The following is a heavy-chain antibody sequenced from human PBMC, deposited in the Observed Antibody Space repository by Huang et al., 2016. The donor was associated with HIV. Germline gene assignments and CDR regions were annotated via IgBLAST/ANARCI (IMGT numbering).Heavy chain of an antibody. CDR2: ISWNSANI. J-gene: IGHJ4*02. D-gene: IGHD1-26*01. CDR3: VKGDIVGTANFFDY. Sequence: EVQLVESGGNLIQTGGSLRLARAASGFRFEHSAMYWVRQTPGKGLEWVSSISWNSANIAYGDSVKGRFTISRDNARNSLYLQMNSLRPDDTALYYCVKGDIVGTANFFDYWGQGTQVSVSS. CDR1: GFRFEHSA. V-gene: IGHV3-9*01.